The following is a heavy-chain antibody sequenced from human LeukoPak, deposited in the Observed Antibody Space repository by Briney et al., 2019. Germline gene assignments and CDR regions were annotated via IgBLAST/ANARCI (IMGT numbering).Heavy chain of an antibody. Sequence: GGSLRLSCAASGFTFSSYSMNWVRQAPGKGLEWVSSISSSSSYIYYADSVKGRFNISRDNAKNSLYLQMNSLRAEDTAVYYCARGRGDYSGYDEWSFVYRGQGPQAAVS. CDR1: GFTFSSYS. J-gene: IGHJ4*02. CDR2: ISSSSSYI. V-gene: IGHV3-21*01. CDR3: ARGRGDYSGYDEWSFVY. D-gene: IGHD5-12*01.